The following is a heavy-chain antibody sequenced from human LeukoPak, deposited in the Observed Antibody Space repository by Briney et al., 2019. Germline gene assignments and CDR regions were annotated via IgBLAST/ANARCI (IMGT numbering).Heavy chain of an antibody. Sequence: ASVKVSCKAYDYTFVRYGIPWVRQAPGQGLEWMGWISGSTGTTNYAQDTQDRVTFTADTSTGTAYMELRSLTSDDTAVYYCARGCQYQLLIFLYYYMDVWGKGTTVTISS. CDR2: ISGSTGTT. D-gene: IGHD2-2*01. CDR1: DYTFVRYG. CDR3: ARGCQYQLLIFLYYYMDV. V-gene: IGHV1-18*01. J-gene: IGHJ6*03.